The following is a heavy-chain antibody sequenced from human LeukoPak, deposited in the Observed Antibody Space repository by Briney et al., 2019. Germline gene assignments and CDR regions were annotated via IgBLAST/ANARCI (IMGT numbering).Heavy chain of an antibody. D-gene: IGHD6-19*01. Sequence: ASGTLSLTCAVSGDSISSSHWWSWVRQPPGKGLEWIGEIYHSGSTNYNPSLKSRVTISVDKSKNQFSLKLSSVTAADTAVYYCARSPFDSSGWGAWFDPWGQGTLVTVSS. J-gene: IGHJ5*02. CDR1: GDSISSSHW. CDR3: ARSPFDSSGWGAWFDP. CDR2: IYHSGST. V-gene: IGHV4-4*02.